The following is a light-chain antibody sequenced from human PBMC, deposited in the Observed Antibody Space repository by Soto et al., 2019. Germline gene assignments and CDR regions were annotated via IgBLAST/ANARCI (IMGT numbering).Light chain of an antibody. CDR3: QQTYIMPTA. CDR1: QSISSN. J-gene: IGKJ1*01. Sequence: DIQMTQSPSSLSASVVDRVTITCRASQSISSNLNWYQQKPGKAPKLLIYAASNLQSGVPSTFSGSGSGTDFTLTISSLQPEDFATYYCQQTYIMPTAFGQGTKVDI. CDR2: AAS. V-gene: IGKV1-39*01.